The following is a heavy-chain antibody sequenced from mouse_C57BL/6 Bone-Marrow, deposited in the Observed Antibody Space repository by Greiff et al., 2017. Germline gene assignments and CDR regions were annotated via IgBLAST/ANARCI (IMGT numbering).Heavy chain of an antibody. CDR3: ARSRKSMDY. V-gene: IGHV1-82*01. CDR2: IYPGDGDT. Sequence: VQLQQSGPELVKPGASVKISCKASGYAFSSSWMNWVKQRPGKGLEWIGRIYPGDGDTNYNGKFKGKATLTADKSSSTAYMQRSSLTSEDSAVYFCARSRKSMDYWGQGTSVTVSS. J-gene: IGHJ4*01. CDR1: GYAFSSSW.